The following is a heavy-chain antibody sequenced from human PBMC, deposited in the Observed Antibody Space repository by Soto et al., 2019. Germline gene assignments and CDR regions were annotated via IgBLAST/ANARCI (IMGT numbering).Heavy chain of an antibody. V-gene: IGHV4-59*01. D-gene: IGHD3-10*01. CDR3: ARGQGEYYYGSGSFHNWFDP. Sequence: PSETLSLTCTVSGGSISSYYWSWIRQPPGKGLEWIGYIYYSGSTNYNPSLKSRVTISVDTSKNQFSLKLSSVTAADTAVYYCARGQGEYYYGSGSFHNWFDPWGQGTLVTVS. J-gene: IGHJ5*02. CDR2: IYYSGST. CDR1: GGSISSYY.